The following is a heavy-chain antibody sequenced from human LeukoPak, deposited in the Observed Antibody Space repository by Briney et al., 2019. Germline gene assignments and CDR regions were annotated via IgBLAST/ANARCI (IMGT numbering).Heavy chain of an antibody. D-gene: IGHD3-16*01. CDR3: ARAGAMIASDYYYYMDV. Sequence: ASVKVSCKAFGYTFGAYFMHWVRQAPGQGLEWMGWINPDNGGTGYAQRFQDRVTMTRDMSITTAYMELSSLKSDDTAVYYCARAGAMIASDYYYYMDVWGNGTTVTVSS. J-gene: IGHJ6*03. CDR2: INPDNGGT. CDR1: GYTFGAYF. V-gene: IGHV1-2*02.